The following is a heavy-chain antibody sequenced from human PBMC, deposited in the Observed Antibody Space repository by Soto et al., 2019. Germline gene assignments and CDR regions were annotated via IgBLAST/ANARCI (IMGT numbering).Heavy chain of an antibody. Sequence: GASVKVSCKASGYTFSRYAIHWVRQAPGQRLEWMGWINAGNGNTKYSQKFEGRLTLTTDTSANTVYMELSSLRFEDTALYYCARDQQFRNWFDSWGQGTLVTVSS. CDR2: INAGNGNT. CDR3: ARDQQFRNWFDS. V-gene: IGHV1-3*01. J-gene: IGHJ5*01. CDR1: GYTFSRYA. D-gene: IGHD6-13*01.